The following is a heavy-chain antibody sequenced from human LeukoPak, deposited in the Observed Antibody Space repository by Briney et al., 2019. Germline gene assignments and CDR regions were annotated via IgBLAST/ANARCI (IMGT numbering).Heavy chain of an antibody. V-gene: IGHV1-46*01. CDR2: INPTGGST. D-gene: IGHD6-6*01. Sequence: ASVKVSCKASGYTFPSYFMRWVRQAPGQGLEWMGIINPTGGSTTYAQKFQGRVTMTRDTSTSTVYMELSSLRSDDTAVYYCARTAARRFDYWGQGTLVTASS. J-gene: IGHJ4*02. CDR3: ARTAARRFDY. CDR1: GYTFPSYF.